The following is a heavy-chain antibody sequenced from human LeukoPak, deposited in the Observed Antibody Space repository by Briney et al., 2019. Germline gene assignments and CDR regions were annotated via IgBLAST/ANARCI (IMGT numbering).Heavy chain of an antibody. J-gene: IGHJ4*02. CDR2: IYHSVST. CDR3: ARHVGYCSGGSCYSGRYYFDY. CDR1: GYSINRGYY. V-gene: IGHV4-38-2*02. D-gene: IGHD2-15*01. Sequence: SETLSLTCTVSGYSINRGYYWGWIRQPPGMGLEWIGSIYHSVSTYYNPSLKTRVTISVDTSKNQFFLKLSSVTAADTAVYYCARHVGYCSGGSCYSGRYYFDYWGQGTLVTVSS.